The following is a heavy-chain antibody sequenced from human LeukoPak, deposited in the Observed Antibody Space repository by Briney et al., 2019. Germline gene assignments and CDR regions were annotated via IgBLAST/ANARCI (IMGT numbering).Heavy chain of an antibody. D-gene: IGHD6-19*01. V-gene: IGHV4-31*03. CDR2: IYYSGST. J-gene: IGHJ4*02. CDR3: ARGEQWLSDFDY. Sequence: SQTLSLTCTVSGGSISSGGYYWSWIRQHPGKGLEWIGYIYYSGSTYYNPSLKSRVTISVDTSKNQFSLKLSSVTAADTAVYYCARGEQWLSDFDYWGQGTLVTVSS. CDR1: GGSISSGGYY.